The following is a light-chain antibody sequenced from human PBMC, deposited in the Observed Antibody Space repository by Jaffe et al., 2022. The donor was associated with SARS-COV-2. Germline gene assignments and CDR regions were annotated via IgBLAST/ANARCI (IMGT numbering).Light chain of an antibody. J-gene: IGLJ2*01. CDR2: TDN. CDR1: NIGSKN. CDR3: QVWDSSTVV. V-gene: IGLV3-9*01. Sequence: SYELTQPLSVSVALGQTARIICGGNNIGSKNVHWYQQKPGQAPVLVIYTDNNRPSGIPERFSGSNSGNTATLTISRAQAGDEADYYCQVWDSSTVVFGGGTKLTVL.